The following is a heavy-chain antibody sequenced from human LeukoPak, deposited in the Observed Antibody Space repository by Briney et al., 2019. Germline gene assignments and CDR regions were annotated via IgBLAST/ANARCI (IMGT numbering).Heavy chain of an antibody. CDR1: GFTFDDYA. CDR2: ISWNSGRI. CDR3: AKGRGYSNNQAFDY. V-gene: IGHV3-9*03. D-gene: IGHD5-18*01. J-gene: IGHJ4*02. Sequence: PGRSLRLSCAASGFTFDDYAMHWVRQTPGKGLEWVSSISWNSGRIDYADSVKGRFTISRDSAKNSLYLHMSSLRAEDMALYYCAKGRGYSNNQAFDYWGQGTLVTVSS.